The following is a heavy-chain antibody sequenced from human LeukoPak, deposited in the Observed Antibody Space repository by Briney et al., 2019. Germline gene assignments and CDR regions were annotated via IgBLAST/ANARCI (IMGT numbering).Heavy chain of an antibody. V-gene: IGHV3-53*01. J-gene: IGHJ4*02. D-gene: IGHD6-25*01. Sequence: PGGSLRLCCAVSGFTVSSNYMSWVRQAPGKGLEWVSVIYSGTNTYYADSVKGRFIISRDNPKNMLYLQMNSLRAEDTAVYYCARVASGTPDSCGQGTLVTVSS. CDR1: GFTVSSNY. CDR3: ARVASGTPDS. CDR2: IYSGTNT.